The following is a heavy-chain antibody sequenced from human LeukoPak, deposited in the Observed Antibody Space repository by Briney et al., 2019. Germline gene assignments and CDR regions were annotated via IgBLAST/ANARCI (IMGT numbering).Heavy chain of an antibody. CDR3: ARDIVDIVVVVAARGAFDI. Sequence: ASVKVSCKASGGTFSSYAISWVRQAPGQGLEWMGWISAYNGNTNYAQKLQGRVTMTTDTSTSTAYMELRSLRSDDTAVYYCARDIVDIVVVVAARGAFDIWGQGTMVTVSS. V-gene: IGHV1-18*01. D-gene: IGHD2-15*01. CDR2: ISAYNGNT. CDR1: GGTFSSYA. J-gene: IGHJ3*02.